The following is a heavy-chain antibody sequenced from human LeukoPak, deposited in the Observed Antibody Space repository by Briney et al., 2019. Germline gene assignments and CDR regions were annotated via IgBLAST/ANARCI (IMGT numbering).Heavy chain of an antibody. CDR1: GFTFSSYG. V-gene: IGHV3-30*02. CDR2: IRYDGSNK. CDR3: AKRIQSAMAMGY. Sequence: GGSLRLSCAASGFTFSSYGMHWVRQAPGKGLEWAAFIRYDGSNKYYADSVKGRFTISRDNSKNTMYLQMNSLRAEDTAVYYCAKRIQSAMAMGYWGQGTLVTVSS. J-gene: IGHJ4*02. D-gene: IGHD5-18*01.